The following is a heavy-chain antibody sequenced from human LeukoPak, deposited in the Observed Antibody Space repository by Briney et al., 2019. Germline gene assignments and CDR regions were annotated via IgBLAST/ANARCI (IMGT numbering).Heavy chain of an antibody. J-gene: IGHJ4*02. CDR1: GFTFSSYA. Sequence: GGSLRLSCAASGFTFSSYAMHWVRQAPGKGLEWVAVISYDGSNKYYADSVKGRFTISRDNSKNTLYLQMNSLRAEDTAVYYCAKDPWPYSSGWYGDYWGQGTLVTVSS. V-gene: IGHV3-30-3*01. CDR2: ISYDGSNK. D-gene: IGHD6-19*01. CDR3: AKDPWPYSSGWYGDY.